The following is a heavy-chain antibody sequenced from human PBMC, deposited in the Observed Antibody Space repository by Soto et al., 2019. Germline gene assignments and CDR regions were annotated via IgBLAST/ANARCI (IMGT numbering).Heavy chain of an antibody. CDR1: GGSISSGSY. D-gene: IGHD3-3*02. J-gene: IGHJ6*02. CDR2: LYYSGTP. CDR3: ARDAPVALGFPNSIDV. Sequence: SETLSLTCTVSGGSISSGSYWSWICPHPVKGLEWIGYLYYSGTPYYNPSLKSRVSISLDTSKSQFSLKGDALTAADTAVYYCARDAPVALGFPNSIDVWGQGTTVTVSS. V-gene: IGHV4-31*03.